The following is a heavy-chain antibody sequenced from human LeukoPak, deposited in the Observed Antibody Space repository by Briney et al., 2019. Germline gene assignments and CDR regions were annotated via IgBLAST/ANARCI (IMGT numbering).Heavy chain of an antibody. CDR3: ARARRVATPRGYYYYGMDF. D-gene: IGHD5-12*01. Sequence: GGSLRLSCAACGFTVSRIYMSWVPQAPGKGLEWVSDIYSGGSTYYADSVKGRFAISRDNSKKTLYLQMNSLRAEDTAVYYCARARRVATPRGYYYYGMDFWGQGTTVTVSS. J-gene: IGHJ6*02. V-gene: IGHV3-66*01. CDR2: IYSGGST. CDR1: GFTVSRIY.